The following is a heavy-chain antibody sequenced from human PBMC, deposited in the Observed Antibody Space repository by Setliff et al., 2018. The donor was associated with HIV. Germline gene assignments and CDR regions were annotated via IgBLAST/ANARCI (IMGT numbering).Heavy chain of an antibody. CDR1: GGTFSSYG. Sequence: SVKVSCKASGGTFSSYGISWVRQAPGQGLEWMGAIIPMFGTGFYAQKFQGRVTFTADESTSTAYMELSSLSSEDTAVYYCARDQTGVAAAAFGGGSAWSDEGFDIWGQGTMVTVSS. CDR2: IIPMFGTG. J-gene: IGHJ3*02. CDR3: ARDQTGVAAAAFGGGSAWSDEGFDI. D-gene: IGHD6-13*01. V-gene: IGHV1-69*13.